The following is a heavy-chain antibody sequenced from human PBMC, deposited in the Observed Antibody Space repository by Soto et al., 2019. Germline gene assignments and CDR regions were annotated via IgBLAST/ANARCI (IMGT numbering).Heavy chain of an antibody. Sequence: GGSLRLSCAASGFTFSSYGMHWVRQAPGKGLEWVAVISYDGSNKYYADSVKGRLTISRDNSKNTLYLQMNSLRAEDTAVYYCAKDPDVLRFLECPDYWGQGTLVTVSS. CDR2: ISYDGSNK. CDR3: AKDPDVLRFLECPDY. D-gene: IGHD3-3*01. CDR1: GFTFSSYG. J-gene: IGHJ4*02. V-gene: IGHV3-30*18.